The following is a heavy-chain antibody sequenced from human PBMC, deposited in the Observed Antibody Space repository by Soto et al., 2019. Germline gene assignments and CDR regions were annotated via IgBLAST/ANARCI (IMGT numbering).Heavy chain of an antibody. CDR1: GFTFSIYA. Sequence: EVQLLESGGGLVQHGGSLRLSCAASGFTFSIYALSWVRPGPGKGLEWVSGISGSGDSKHYSDSLMGGFTIYRDNSKNTLYLQMNSLRAEDTAVSFCARIPYDHVWWTDRYSPNFDYWGQGTQVTVSS. V-gene: IGHV3-23*01. CDR2: ISGSGDSK. J-gene: IGHJ4*02. CDR3: ARIPYDHVWWTDRYSPNFDY. D-gene: IGHD3-16*02.